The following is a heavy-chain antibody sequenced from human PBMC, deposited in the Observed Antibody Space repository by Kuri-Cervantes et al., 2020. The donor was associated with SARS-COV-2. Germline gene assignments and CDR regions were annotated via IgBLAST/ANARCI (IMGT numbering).Heavy chain of an antibody. CDR2: INPNSGGT. V-gene: IGHV1-2*02. Sequence: ASVKVSCKASGYTFTGYYMHWVRQAPGQGLEWMGWINPNSGGTNYAQKFQGRVTMTRDTSISTAYMELSRLRSDDTAVYYCARDPIVVDYNWFDPWAREPWSPSPQ. CDR1: GYTFTGYY. D-gene: IGHD2-2*01. J-gene: IGHJ5*02. CDR3: ARDPIVVDYNWFDP.